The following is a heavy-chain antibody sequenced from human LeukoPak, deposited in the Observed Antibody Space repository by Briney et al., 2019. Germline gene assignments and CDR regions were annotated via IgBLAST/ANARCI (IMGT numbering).Heavy chain of an antibody. CDR1: GGSISSYY. CDR3: ARVDPDSSSTLEVFDY. CDR2: IYYSGST. V-gene: IGHV4-59*01. J-gene: IGHJ4*02. D-gene: IGHD6-6*01. Sequence: SKTLSLTCTVSGGSISSYYWSWIRQPPGKGLEWIGYIYYSGSTNYNPSLKSRVTISVDTSKNQFSLKLSSVTAADTAVYYCARVDPDSSSTLEVFDYWGQGTLVTVSS.